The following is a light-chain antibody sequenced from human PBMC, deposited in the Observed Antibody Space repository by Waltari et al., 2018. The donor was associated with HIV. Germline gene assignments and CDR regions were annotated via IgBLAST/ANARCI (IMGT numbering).Light chain of an antibody. V-gene: IGKV3-20*01. J-gene: IGKJ1*01. CDR2: DAS. CDR1: QSLSNSY. Sequence: EVVLTQSPGTLSLSPGERATLSCRASQSLSNSYLAWYQQKPGQAPRLLIYDASSRATGIPDKFSGSGSETDFTLTISKLEPEDFAVYYCQQYVSSPWTFGQGTKVEIK. CDR3: QQYVSSPWT.